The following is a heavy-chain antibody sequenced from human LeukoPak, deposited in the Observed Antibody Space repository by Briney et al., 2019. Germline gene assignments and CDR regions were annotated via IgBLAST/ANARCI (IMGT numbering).Heavy chain of an antibody. V-gene: IGHV3-7*01. J-gene: IGHJ4*02. Sequence: GGSLRLSCAASGFTFSSYWMSWVRQAPGKRLEWVANINQDGSEKYYVDSVKGRFTISRDNARNSLFLQMNILTAEDTAIYYCVREGAYSTSSSAGYWGQGTPVRVSS. D-gene: IGHD6-6*01. CDR2: INQDGSEK. CDR1: GFTFSSYW. CDR3: VREGAYSTSSSAGY.